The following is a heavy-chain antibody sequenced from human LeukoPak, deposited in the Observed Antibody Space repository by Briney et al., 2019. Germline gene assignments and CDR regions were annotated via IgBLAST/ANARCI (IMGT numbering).Heavy chain of an antibody. D-gene: IGHD5-12*01. J-gene: IGHJ4*02. Sequence: ASVKVSCKASGYTFTSYGISWVRQAPGQGLEWMGWISAYNGNTNYAQKLQGRVTMTTDTSTSTANMELRSLRSDDTAVYYCARGGGSVDIEATIWDLFDYWGQGTLVTVSS. CDR3: ARGGGSVDIEATIWDLFDY. CDR2: ISAYNGNT. V-gene: IGHV1-18*01. CDR1: GYTFTSYG.